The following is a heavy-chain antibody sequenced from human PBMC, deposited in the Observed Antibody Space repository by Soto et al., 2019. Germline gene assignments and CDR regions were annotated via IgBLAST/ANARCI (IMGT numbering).Heavy chain of an antibody. CDR3: VRATYFSDSSGYTRCLDY. Sequence: GGSLRLSCAGPGFTLSDHYIDWVRQAPGKGLEWVGRSRDKPQGYSTAYAASVKGRLTTSRDESKNSAYLQMNSLKTEDTAVYYCVRATYFSDSSGYTRCLDYWGQGTLVTVSS. CDR2: SRDKPQGYST. CDR1: GFTLSDHY. D-gene: IGHD3-22*01. V-gene: IGHV3-72*01. J-gene: IGHJ4*02.